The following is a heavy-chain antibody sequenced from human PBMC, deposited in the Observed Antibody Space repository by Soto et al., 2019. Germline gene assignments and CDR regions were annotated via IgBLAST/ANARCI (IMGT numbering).Heavy chain of an antibody. CDR2: MNPNSGNT. D-gene: IGHD6-19*01. J-gene: IGHJ6*02. CDR1: GGTFSSYD. V-gene: IGHV1-8*01. CDR3: ARGRSIAVAGTGIIYYYYYGMDV. Sequence: ASVKVSCKASGGTFSSYDINWVRQATGQGLEWMGWMNPNSGNTGYAQKFQGRVTMTRNTSISTAYMELSSLRSEDTAVYYCARGRSIAVAGTGIIYYYYYGMDVWGQGTTVTVSS.